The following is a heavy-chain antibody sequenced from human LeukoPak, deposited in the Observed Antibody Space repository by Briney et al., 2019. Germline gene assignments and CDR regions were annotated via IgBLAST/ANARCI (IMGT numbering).Heavy chain of an antibody. CDR3: ARAFGELLFSLGY. CDR1: GFTFSSYS. D-gene: IGHD3-10*01. Sequence: QPGGSLRLSCAASGFTFSSYSMNWVRQAPGKGLEWVSYISSSSSTIYYADSVRGRFTISRDNAKNSLYLQMNSLRAEDTAVYYCARAFGELLFSLGYWGQGTLVTVSS. V-gene: IGHV3-48*01. J-gene: IGHJ4*02. CDR2: ISSSSSTI.